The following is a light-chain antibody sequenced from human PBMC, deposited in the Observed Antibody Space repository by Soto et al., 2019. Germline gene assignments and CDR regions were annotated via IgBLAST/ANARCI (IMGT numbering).Light chain of an antibody. CDR2: DAS. V-gene: IGKV3-11*01. Sequence: EIVLTQSPATLSLSPGERATLSCRASQSVSSYLAWYQQKPGQAPRLLIYDASNRATGIPARFSGSGSVTDFPLTISSLEPEDFAVYYWQQSSNWPRWTFGQGNKVEIK. CDR3: QQSSNWPRWT. J-gene: IGKJ1*01. CDR1: QSVSSY.